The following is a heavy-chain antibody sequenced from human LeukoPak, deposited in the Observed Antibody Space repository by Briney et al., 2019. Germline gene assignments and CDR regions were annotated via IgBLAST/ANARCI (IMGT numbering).Heavy chain of an antibody. V-gene: IGHV3-23*01. D-gene: IGHD2-2*01. Sequence: GGSLRLSCAASGFTFSSYAMSWVRQAPGKGLEWVSAISGSGGSTYYADSVKGRFTISRDNAKNSLYLQMNSLRAEDTAVYYCARVVPAATGGYFDYWGQGTLVTVSS. CDR3: ARVVPAATGGYFDY. J-gene: IGHJ4*02. CDR2: ISGSGGST. CDR1: GFTFSSYA.